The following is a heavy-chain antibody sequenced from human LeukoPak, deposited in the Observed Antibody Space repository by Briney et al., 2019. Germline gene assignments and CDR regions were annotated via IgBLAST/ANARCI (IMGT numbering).Heavy chain of an antibody. CDR1: GYSISSGYY. J-gene: IGHJ4*02. CDR2: IYHSGST. Sequence: SETLSLTCTVSGYSISSGYYWGWIRQPPGKGLEWIGSIYHSGSTYYNPSLKSRVTISVDTSKNQFSLKLSSVTAADTAVYYCARGSASGTTRHFDYWGQGTLVTVSS. D-gene: IGHD1-7*01. V-gene: IGHV4-38-2*02. CDR3: ARGSASGTTRHFDY.